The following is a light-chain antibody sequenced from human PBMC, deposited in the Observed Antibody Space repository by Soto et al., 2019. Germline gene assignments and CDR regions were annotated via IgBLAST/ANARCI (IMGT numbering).Light chain of an antibody. V-gene: IGLV2-14*03. J-gene: IGLJ1*01. CDR1: SSDVGGYNY. Sequence: QSALTQPASLSGSPGQSITISCTGTSSDVGGYNYVSWYQQHPGKAPKLMIYHVSNRPSGVSNRFSGSKSGNTASLTISGLQAEDEADYYCSSYASSSTLYVFGAGTKVTVL. CDR3: SSYASSSTLYV. CDR2: HVS.